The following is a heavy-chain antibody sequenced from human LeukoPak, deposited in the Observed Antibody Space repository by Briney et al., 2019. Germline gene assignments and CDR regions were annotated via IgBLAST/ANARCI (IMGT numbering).Heavy chain of an antibody. Sequence: ASVKVSYKASGYTFTGYYMHWVRQAPGQGLEWMGWISPNSGGTNYAQKFQGRVTMTRDTSISTAYMELSRLRSDDTAVYYCARAPGYYYYGMDVWGQGTTVTVSS. J-gene: IGHJ6*02. CDR3: ARAPGYYYYGMDV. CDR1: GYTFTGYY. V-gene: IGHV1-2*02. CDR2: ISPNSGGT.